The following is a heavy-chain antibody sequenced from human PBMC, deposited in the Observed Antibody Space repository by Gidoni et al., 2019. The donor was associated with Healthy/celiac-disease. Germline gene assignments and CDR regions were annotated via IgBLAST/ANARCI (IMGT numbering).Heavy chain of an antibody. V-gene: IGHV1-2*04. Sequence: QVQLVQSGAEGKKPGASVKGSCKASGYTFTGYYMHWGRQAPGQGLEWMGWINPNSGGTTYAQQFKGWVTMTRDTAISTADMELSRLRSDDTAVYYCARGERVPAATFHYGMDVWGQGTTVTVSS. CDR2: INPNSGGT. D-gene: IGHD2-2*01. CDR1: GYTFTGYY. J-gene: IGHJ6*02. CDR3: ARGERVPAATFHYGMDV.